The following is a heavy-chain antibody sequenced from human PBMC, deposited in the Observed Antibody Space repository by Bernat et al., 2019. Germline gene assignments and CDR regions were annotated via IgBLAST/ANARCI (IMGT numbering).Heavy chain of an antibody. J-gene: IGHJ4*02. CDR3: ASTVDTAMVAFDY. CDR2: INSDGSST. Sequence: EVQLVESGGGLVQPGGSLRLSCAASGFTFSSYWMHWVRQAPGKGLVWVSRINSDGSSTSYADSVKGRFTISRDNSKNTLYLQMNSLRAEDTAVYYCASTVDTAMVAFDYWGQGTLVTVSS. V-gene: IGHV3-74*01. CDR1: GFTFSSYW. D-gene: IGHD5-18*01.